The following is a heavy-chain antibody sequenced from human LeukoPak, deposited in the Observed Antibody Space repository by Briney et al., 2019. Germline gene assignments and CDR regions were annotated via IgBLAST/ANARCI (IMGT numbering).Heavy chain of an antibody. D-gene: IGHD3-3*01. Sequence: PGGSLRLSCAASGFTFSSYWMSWIRQPPGKGQEWIGEINHSGSTNYNPSLKSRVTISVDTSKNQFSLKLSSVTAADTAVYYCATLRIGAWGQGTTVTVSS. J-gene: IGHJ6*02. V-gene: IGHV4-34*08. CDR3: ATLRIGA. CDR1: GFTFSSYW. CDR2: INHSGST.